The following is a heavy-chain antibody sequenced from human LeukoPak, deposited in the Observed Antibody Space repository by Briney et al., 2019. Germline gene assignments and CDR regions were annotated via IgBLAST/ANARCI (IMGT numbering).Heavy chain of an antibody. CDR2: IYYSGST. J-gene: IGHJ4*02. V-gene: IGHV4-30-4*01. D-gene: IGHD2-15*01. CDR3: ARSLPTAGYCSGGSCAIDY. Sequence: SETLSLTCTVSGGSISSGDYYWSWIRQPPGKGLEWIGYIYYSGSTYYNPSLKSRVTISVDTSKNQFSLKLSSVTAADTAVYYCARSLPTAGYCSGGSCAIDYWGQGTLVTVSS. CDR1: GGSISSGDYY.